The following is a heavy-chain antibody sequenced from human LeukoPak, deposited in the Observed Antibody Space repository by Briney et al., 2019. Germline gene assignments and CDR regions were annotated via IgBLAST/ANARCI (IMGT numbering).Heavy chain of an antibody. V-gene: IGHV5-51*01. CDR1: GYSFTSYW. D-gene: IGHD5-12*01. J-gene: IGHJ3*02. Sequence: GESLKISCKGSGYSFTSYWIGWVRQMPGKGLDRMGIIYPGDSDTRYSPSFQGQVTISADKSINTAYLQWSSLKASDTAMYYCARRPTGMEWLHAFDIWGQGTKVTVSS. CDR3: ARRPTGMEWLHAFDI. CDR2: IYPGDSDT.